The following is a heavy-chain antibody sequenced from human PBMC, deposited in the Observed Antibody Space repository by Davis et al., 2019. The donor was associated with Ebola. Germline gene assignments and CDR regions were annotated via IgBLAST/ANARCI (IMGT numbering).Heavy chain of an antibody. V-gene: IGHV1-3*01. J-gene: IGHJ4*02. CDR3: ARASFAYNSGWYADY. Sequence: AASVKVSCKASGFTSTSYALHWVRQAPGQRLEWMGWINPENGDTKYSQKFQGRVTITRDTSASTAYMELSSLRSDDTAVIYCARASFAYNSGWYADYWGPGSLVTVSS. D-gene: IGHD6-19*01. CDR2: INPENGDT. CDR1: GFTSTSYA.